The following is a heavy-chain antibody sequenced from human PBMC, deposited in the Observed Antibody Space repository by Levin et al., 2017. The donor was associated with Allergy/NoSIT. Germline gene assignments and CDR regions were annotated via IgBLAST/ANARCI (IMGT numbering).Heavy chain of an antibody. CDR1: GFIFSTYA. J-gene: IGHJ4*02. CDR3: AKDLFTHSDWDGRFDY. V-gene: IGHV3-23*01. Sequence: GGSLRLSCAASGFIFSTYAMSWVRQAPGKGLEWVSSISGSGGNTYYADPVKGRFTISRDNSKNTLYLQMNSLRAEDTAVYYGAKDLFTHSDWDGRFDYWGLGTLVTVSS. CDR2: ISGSGGNT. D-gene: IGHD6-19*01.